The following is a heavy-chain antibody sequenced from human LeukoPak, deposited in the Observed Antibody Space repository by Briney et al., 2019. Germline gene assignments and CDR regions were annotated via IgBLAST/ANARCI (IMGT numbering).Heavy chain of an antibody. V-gene: IGHV3-15*01. CDR2: IKTKTDDGAT. D-gene: IGHD1-26*01. J-gene: IGHJ4*02. Sequence: NSGGSLRLSCAASGFTFSNARMNWVRQAPGKGLEWVGRIKTKTDDGATDYSAPVKARFTISRDDSKTTLYLQMNGLKTEDTAIYYCTAYVGATAYWGQGTLVTVSS. CDR1: GFTFSNAR. CDR3: TAYVGATAY.